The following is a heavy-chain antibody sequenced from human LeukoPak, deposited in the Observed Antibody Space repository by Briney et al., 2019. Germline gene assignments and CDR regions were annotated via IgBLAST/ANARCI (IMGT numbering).Heavy chain of an antibody. CDR1: GFTFSSYV. V-gene: IGHV3-23*01. Sequence: GGSLRLSCAASGFTFSSYVMSWVRQAPGKGQEWVSSSSGTGGSTYSADSVKGRFTISRDNSKNTLYLQMNSLRAEDTAVYYCAKILSGFYLPGPPAFDYWGQGTLVTVSS. CDR3: AKILSGFYLPGPPAFDY. CDR2: SSGTGGST. D-gene: IGHD1-26*01. J-gene: IGHJ4*02.